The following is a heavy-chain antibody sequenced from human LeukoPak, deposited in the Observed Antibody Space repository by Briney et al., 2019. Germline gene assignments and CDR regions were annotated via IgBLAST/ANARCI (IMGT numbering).Heavy chain of an antibody. CDR3: AKGPSYYYGSGSYCDY. J-gene: IGHJ4*02. D-gene: IGHD3-10*01. CDR1: GFTFSSYA. Sequence: GGSLTVSRAASGFTFSSYAMSWVRQAPGKGLECVSAISGSGGSTYYADSVKGRFTIFRDNSKNTLYLQMNSLRAEDTAVYYCAKGPSYYYGSGSYCDYWGQGTVVTVSS. CDR2: ISGSGGST. V-gene: IGHV3-23*01.